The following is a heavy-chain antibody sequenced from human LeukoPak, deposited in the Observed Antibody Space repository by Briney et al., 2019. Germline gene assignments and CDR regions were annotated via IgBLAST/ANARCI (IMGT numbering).Heavy chain of an antibody. D-gene: IGHD4-11*01. V-gene: IGHV3-30-3*01. Sequence: GGSLRLSCAASGFTFSSYAMHWVRQAPGKGLEWVAVISYDGSNKYYADSVKGRFTISRDNSKNTLYLQMNSLRAEDTAVYYCARRSTVTELDYWGQGTLVTVSS. CDR2: ISYDGSNK. CDR1: GFTFSSYA. J-gene: IGHJ4*02. CDR3: ARRSTVTELDY.